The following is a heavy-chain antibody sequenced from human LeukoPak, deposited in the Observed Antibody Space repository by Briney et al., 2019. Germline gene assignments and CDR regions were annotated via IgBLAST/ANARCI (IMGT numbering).Heavy chain of an antibody. CDR2: IHQDGSEK. Sequence: PGGSLRLSCAASGFTSSDYWMTWVRQAPGKGLEWVANIHQDGSEKYHVDSVADRFTISRDNAKNTLYLQMNSLRAEDTAVYYCAKDRITMVRGVDFDYWGQGTLVTVSS. CDR3: AKDRITMVRGVDFDY. J-gene: IGHJ4*02. D-gene: IGHD3-10*01. CDR1: GFTSSDYW. V-gene: IGHV3-7*03.